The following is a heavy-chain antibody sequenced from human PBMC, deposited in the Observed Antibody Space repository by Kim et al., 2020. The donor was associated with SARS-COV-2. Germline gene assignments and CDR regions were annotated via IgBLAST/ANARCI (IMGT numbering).Heavy chain of an antibody. CDR1: GFTFDDYA. CDR3: AKEGGIAANWFDP. D-gene: IGHD6-25*01. Sequence: GGSLRLSCAASGFTFDDYAMHWVRQAPGKGLEWVSGISWNSGSIGYADSVKGRFTISRDNAKNSLYLQMNSLRAEDTAFYYCAKEGGIAANWFDPWGQGTLVTVSS. J-gene: IGHJ5*02. V-gene: IGHV3-9*01. CDR2: ISWNSGSI.